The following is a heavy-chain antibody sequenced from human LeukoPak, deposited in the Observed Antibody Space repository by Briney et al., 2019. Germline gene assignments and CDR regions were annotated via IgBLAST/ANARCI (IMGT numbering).Heavy chain of an antibody. V-gene: IGHV4-31*03. CDR1: GGSISSAGYY. Sequence: SETLSLTCTVSGGSISSAGYYWSWIRQDSGKGLEWIGYIYYSGSTYYNPSLTSRVTISVDTSKNQFSLKLSSVTAADTAVYYCASGGAYCGADCYLPAFDYWGQGTLVTVSS. CDR2: IYYSGST. D-gene: IGHD2-21*02. CDR3: ASGGAYCGADCYLPAFDY. J-gene: IGHJ4*02.